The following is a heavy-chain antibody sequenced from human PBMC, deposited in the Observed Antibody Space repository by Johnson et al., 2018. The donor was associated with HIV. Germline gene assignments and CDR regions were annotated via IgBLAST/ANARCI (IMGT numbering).Heavy chain of an antibody. D-gene: IGHD3-22*01. CDR1: GFTFSSYG. CDR2: IWYDGSNK. CDR3: AKDLDSSGYYSLTDAFAI. Sequence: QMLLVESGGGLVQPGGSLRLSCAASGFTFSSYGMHWVRQAPGKGLEWVAVIWYDGSNKYYADSVKGRFTIARENAKNSLYLQMNSRRAEDTAVYYCAKDLDSSGYYSLTDAFAIWGQGTMVTVSS. V-gene: IGHV3-30*02. J-gene: IGHJ3*02.